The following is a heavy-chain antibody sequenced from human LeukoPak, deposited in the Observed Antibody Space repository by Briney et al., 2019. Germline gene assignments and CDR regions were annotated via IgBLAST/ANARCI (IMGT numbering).Heavy chain of an antibody. CDR2: IRYDGSNK. CDR1: GFTFSSYG. D-gene: IGHD2-21*01. V-gene: IGHV3-30*02. CDR3: AKDGCRGGDCYMPEYFQH. J-gene: IGHJ1*01. Sequence: GGSLRLSCAASGFTFSSYGMHWVRQAPGKGLEWVAFIRYDGSNKYYADSVKGRFTISRDNSKNTLYLQMNSLRAEDTAVYYCAKDGCRGGDCYMPEYFQHWGQGTLVTVSS.